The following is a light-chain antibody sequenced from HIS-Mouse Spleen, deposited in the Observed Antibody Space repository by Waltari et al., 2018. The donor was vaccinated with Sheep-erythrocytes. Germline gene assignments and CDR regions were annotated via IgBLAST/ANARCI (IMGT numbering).Light chain of an antibody. CDR2: GAS. Sequence: VTLSLSPGEIATLSCRASQSVSSSYLAWYQQKPGQAPRRLISGASSRATGIPDRFSGSGSGTDFTLTISRLEPEDFAVYYCQQYGSSPFTFGPGTKVDIK. V-gene: IGKV3-20*01. CDR3: QQYGSSPFT. CDR1: QSVSSSY. J-gene: IGKJ3*01.